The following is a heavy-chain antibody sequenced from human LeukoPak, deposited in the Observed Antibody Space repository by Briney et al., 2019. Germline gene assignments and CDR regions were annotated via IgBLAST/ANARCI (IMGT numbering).Heavy chain of an antibody. CDR3: ARRCTNGVCRGSDDY. Sequence: ASVKVSCKASGYTFTGYYMHWVRQAPGQGLEWMGRINPNSGGTNYAQKFQGRVTMTRDTSISTAYMELSRLRSDDTAVYYCARRCTNGVCRGSDDYWGQGTLVTVSS. V-gene: IGHV1-2*06. D-gene: IGHD2-8*01. CDR2: INPNSGGT. J-gene: IGHJ4*02. CDR1: GYTFTGYY.